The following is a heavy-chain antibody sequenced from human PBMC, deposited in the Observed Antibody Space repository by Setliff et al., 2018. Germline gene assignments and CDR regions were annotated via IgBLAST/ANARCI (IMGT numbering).Heavy chain of an antibody. J-gene: IGHJ6*03. V-gene: IGHV4-30-4*08. CDR2: IYYSGST. D-gene: IGHD6-6*01. CDR1: GGSISSGDYY. Sequence: KASETLSLTCTVSGGSISSGDYYWSWIRQPPGKGLEWIGYIYYSGSTYYNPSLKSRVTISVDTSKNQFSLKLSSVTAADTAVYYCVRRVYSSSSGYYHYYMDVWGKGTTVTVSS. CDR3: VRRVYSSSSGYYHYYMDV.